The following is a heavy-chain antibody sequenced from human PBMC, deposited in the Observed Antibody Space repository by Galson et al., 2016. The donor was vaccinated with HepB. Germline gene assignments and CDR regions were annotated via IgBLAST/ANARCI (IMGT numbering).Heavy chain of an antibody. V-gene: IGHV1-69*13. CDR3: ARGGPSNQALLFPEPLRT. J-gene: IGHJ4*02. D-gene: IGHD2-21*02. CDR2: IIPVSRTP. Sequence: SVXXSCKASGXXFSXXXIDXXXQAXXQGLEXMGGIIPVSRTPNYAQXFQVRVTITADDSTSSSYMEVSSLKYEDTSVYYFARGGPSNQALLFPEPLRTWGXXTLVXVSS. CDR1: GXXFSXXX.